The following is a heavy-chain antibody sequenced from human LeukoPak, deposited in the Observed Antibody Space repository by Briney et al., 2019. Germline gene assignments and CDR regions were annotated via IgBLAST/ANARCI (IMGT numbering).Heavy chain of an antibody. J-gene: IGHJ3*02. CDR2: ISSNGGST. CDR3: ARARVMITPGAFDI. Sequence: GESLRLSCAASGFTFSSYAMHWVRQAPGKGLEYVSAISSNGGSTYYANSVKGRFTISRDNSKNTLYLQMGSLRAEDMAVYYCARARVMITPGAFDIWGQGTMVTVSS. CDR1: GFTFSSYA. D-gene: IGHD3-16*01. V-gene: IGHV3-64*01.